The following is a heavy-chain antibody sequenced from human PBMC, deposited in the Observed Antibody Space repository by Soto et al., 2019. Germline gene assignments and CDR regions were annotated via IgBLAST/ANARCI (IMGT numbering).Heavy chain of an antibody. Sequence: QVQLVQSGAEVKKPGASVKVSCKASGYTFTSYDINWVRQATGQGLEWMGWMNPNSGNTGYAQKFQGRVTMTRNTPISTAYMELSSLRAEDTAVYYWARAGFRSSSWYVEGNDWGQGTLVTVSS. CDR3: ARAGFRSSSWYVEGND. J-gene: IGHJ4*02. V-gene: IGHV1-8*01. CDR2: MNPNSGNT. D-gene: IGHD6-13*01. CDR1: GYTFTSYD.